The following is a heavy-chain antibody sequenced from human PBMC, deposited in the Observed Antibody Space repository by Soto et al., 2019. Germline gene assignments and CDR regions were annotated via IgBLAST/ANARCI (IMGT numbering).Heavy chain of an antibody. Sequence: ETLSLTCTVSGGSISSYYWSWIRQPPGKGLEWIGYIYYSGSTNYNPSLKSRVTISVDTSKNQFSLKLSSVTAADTAVYYCARGDPLLWFGEKVYYGMDVWGQGTTVTVS. V-gene: IGHV4-59*01. CDR2: IYYSGST. CDR3: ARGDPLLWFGEKVYYGMDV. CDR1: GGSISSYY. J-gene: IGHJ6*02. D-gene: IGHD3-10*01.